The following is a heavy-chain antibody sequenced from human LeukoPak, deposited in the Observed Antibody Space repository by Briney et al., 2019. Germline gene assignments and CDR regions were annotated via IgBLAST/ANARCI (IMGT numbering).Heavy chain of an antibody. CDR1: GFTFSNYA. CDR3: ARDVPTCSSTSCYPDY. V-gene: IGHV3-30-3*01. Sequence: GSLRLSCSASGFTFSNYAMHWVRQAPGKGLEWVAVISYDGSNKYYADSVKGRFTISRDNSKNTLYLQMNSLRAEDTAVYYCARDVPTCSSTSCYPDYWGQGTLVTVSS. CDR2: ISYDGSNK. D-gene: IGHD2-2*01. J-gene: IGHJ4*02.